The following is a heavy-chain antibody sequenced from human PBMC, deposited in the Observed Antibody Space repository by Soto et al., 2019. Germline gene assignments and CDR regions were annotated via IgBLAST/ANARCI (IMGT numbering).Heavy chain of an antibody. CDR2: MFYSGLT. CDR1: GYSVSSSDYY. V-gene: IGHV4-39*01. J-gene: IGHJ6*02. D-gene: IGHD2-8*01. Sequence: SETLSLTCSVSGYSVSSSDYYWAWIRQPPGKGLEWIGSMFYSGLTYYNSSLQSRVTLSVDTSKNHFSVRLNSVTAADKAVYYCEPLTVSLSGTYGIHVWGQGTTVTVSS. CDR3: EPLTVSLSGTYGIHV.